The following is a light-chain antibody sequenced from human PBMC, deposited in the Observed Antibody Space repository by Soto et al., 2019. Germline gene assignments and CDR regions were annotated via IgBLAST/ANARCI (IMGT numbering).Light chain of an antibody. CDR1: QSVNTW. V-gene: IGKV1-5*01. J-gene: IGKJ1*01. CDR3: QRYNNYSPWT. CDR2: GAS. Sequence: DLQMTQSPSTLSASVGDRVTITCRASQSVNTWVAWYQQKPGTAPKLLIYGASNLKSGVPSRFSGSGSGTEFTLTISSLQPDDSATYYCQRYNNYSPWTFGQGTKVEIK.